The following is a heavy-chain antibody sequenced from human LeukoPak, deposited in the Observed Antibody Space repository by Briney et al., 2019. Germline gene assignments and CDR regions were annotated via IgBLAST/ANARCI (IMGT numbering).Heavy chain of an antibody. D-gene: IGHD3-10*01. CDR2: IYYSGTT. Sequence: PSETLSLTCTVSGASISSYFWTWIRQPPGKGLEWIGSIYYSGTTYYNPSLKSRVTISVDTSKNQFSLKLSSVTAADTAVYYCARQKYYYGSGSYYWFDPWGQGTLVTVSS. CDR1: GASISSYF. V-gene: IGHV4-59*05. CDR3: ARQKYYYGSGSYYWFDP. J-gene: IGHJ5*02.